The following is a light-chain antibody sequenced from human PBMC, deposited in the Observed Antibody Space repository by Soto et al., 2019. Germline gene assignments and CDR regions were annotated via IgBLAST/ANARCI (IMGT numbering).Light chain of an antibody. J-gene: IGKJ1*01. CDR1: QGISNN. CDR3: QKDHNAPRT. CDR2: AAS. V-gene: IGKV1-27*01. Sequence: DIQMTQSPSSLSASVGDRVTITCRASQGISNNLAWYQQKPGKVPKLLIYAASTLQSGVPYRFSGSGSRTSFTLTISSAQPDDVATYYYQKDHNAPRTFGQGTKVEIK.